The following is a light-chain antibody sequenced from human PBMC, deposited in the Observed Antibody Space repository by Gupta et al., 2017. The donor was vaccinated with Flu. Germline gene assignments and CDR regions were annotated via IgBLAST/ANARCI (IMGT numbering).Light chain of an antibody. J-gene: IGLJ3*02. CDR2: EVS. V-gene: IGLV2-14*01. CDR1: ISDVGGYNY. Sequence: SITISCTGAISDVGGYNYVSWYQQRPGKAPKLIIFEVSNRPSGVSDRFSGSKSGNTASLTISGLQAEDEAHYYCSSYASSTTLVFGGGTKLTVL. CDR3: SSYASSTTLV.